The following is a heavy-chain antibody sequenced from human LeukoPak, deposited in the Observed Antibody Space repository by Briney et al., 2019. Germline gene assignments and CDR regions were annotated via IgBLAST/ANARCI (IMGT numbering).Heavy chain of an antibody. V-gene: IGHV3-11*01. CDR2: ISISGKTI. Sequence: GGSLRLSCAASGFNFSDYYMSWIRQAPGKGLEWVSYISISGKTIYYADSVKGRFTISRDNAKNSLYLQMNSLRVEDTAVYYCARRYSSAWYGTWGQGTLVTVSS. D-gene: IGHD6-19*01. J-gene: IGHJ5*02. CDR3: ARRYSSAWYGT. CDR1: GFNFSDYY.